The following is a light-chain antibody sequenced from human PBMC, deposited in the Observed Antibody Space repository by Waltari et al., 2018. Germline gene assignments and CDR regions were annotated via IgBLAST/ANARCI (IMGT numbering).Light chain of an antibody. V-gene: IGLV1-47*01. Sequence: QSVLTQPPSASGTPGQRVTISCSGSRSNIGSNPVYWFHQLPGTAPKLLIYRNNERPSGVPDRFSGSKSGTSASLAIGGLRSDDEADYYCAAWDDSLSGPVFGGGTNLTVL. CDR1: RSNIGSNP. CDR3: AAWDDSLSGPV. J-gene: IGLJ2*01. CDR2: RNN.